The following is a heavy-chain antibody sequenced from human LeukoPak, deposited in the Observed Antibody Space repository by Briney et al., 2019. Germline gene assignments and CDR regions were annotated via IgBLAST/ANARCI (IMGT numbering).Heavy chain of an antibody. J-gene: IGHJ5*02. Sequence: GGSLRLSCAASGFTFSSDSMYWVRQAPGKGLEWVSSIISSSSYIYYADSVKGRFTISRDHAKKSLYLQMNSLTAEDTAVYYCARDYYDSSGYYLGWFDPWGQGTLVTVSS. CDR2: IISSSSYI. CDR3: ARDYYDSSGYYLGWFDP. D-gene: IGHD3-22*01. V-gene: IGHV3-21*01. CDR1: GFTFSSDS.